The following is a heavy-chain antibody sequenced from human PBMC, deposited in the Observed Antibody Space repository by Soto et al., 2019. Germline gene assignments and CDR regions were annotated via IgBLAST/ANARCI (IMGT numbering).Heavy chain of an antibody. CDR1: GYTFTSYY. CDR2: SNPSGGST. Sequence: ASVKVSCKASGYTFTSYYMHWVRQAPGQGLERMGISNPSGGSTSYAQKFQGRVTMTRDTSTSTVYMELSSLRSEDTAVYYCARVKAGWQHTPKDAFDIWGQGTMVTVS. CDR3: ARVKAGWQHTPKDAFDI. J-gene: IGHJ3*02. V-gene: IGHV1-46*01. D-gene: IGHD6-13*01.